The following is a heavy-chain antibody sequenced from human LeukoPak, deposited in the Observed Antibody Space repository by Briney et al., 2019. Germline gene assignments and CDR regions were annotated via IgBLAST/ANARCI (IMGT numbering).Heavy chain of an antibody. CDR3: ARIDGEVH. D-gene: IGHD4-17*01. CDR2: ISYDGSNK. Sequence: GGSLRLSCAASGFTFSSYAMHWVRQAPGKGLEWVAVISYDGSNKYYADSVKGRFTISRDNSKNTLYLQMNSLRAEDTAVYYCARIDGEVHWGQGTLVTVSS. CDR1: GFTFSSYA. V-gene: IGHV3-30-3*01. J-gene: IGHJ4*02.